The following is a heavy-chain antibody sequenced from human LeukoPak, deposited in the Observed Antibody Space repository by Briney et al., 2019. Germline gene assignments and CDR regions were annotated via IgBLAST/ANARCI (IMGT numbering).Heavy chain of an antibody. Sequence: SETLSLTCTVSGGSIISGSYYRSWIRQPAGKGLEWIGRIYTSGSTNYNPSLKNRVTISVDTSKNQFSLKLSSVTAADTAVYYCAKDQEAYCSSTSCHEYYYYMDVWGKGTTVTISS. CDR1: GGSIISGSYY. D-gene: IGHD2-2*01. V-gene: IGHV4-61*02. CDR3: AKDQEAYCSSTSCHEYYYYMDV. J-gene: IGHJ6*03. CDR2: IYTSGST.